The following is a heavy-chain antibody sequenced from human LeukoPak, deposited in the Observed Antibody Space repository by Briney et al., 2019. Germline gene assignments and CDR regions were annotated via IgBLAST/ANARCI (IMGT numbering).Heavy chain of an antibody. CDR3: AKSGEYSTFFDY. V-gene: IGHV3-21*01. D-gene: IGHD6-6*01. Sequence: GGSLRLSCAASGLTFSSYSMNWVRQAPGKGLEWFSSISSSSSYIYYADSVKGRFTISRDNAKNSLYLQMNSLRAEDTAVYYCAKSGEYSTFFDYWGQGTLVTVSS. CDR1: GLTFSSYS. CDR2: ISSSSSYI. J-gene: IGHJ4*02.